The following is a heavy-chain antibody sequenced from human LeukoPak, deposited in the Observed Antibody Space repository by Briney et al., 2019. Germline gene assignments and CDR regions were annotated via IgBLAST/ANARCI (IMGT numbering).Heavy chain of an antibody. Sequence: PSETLSLTCTVSGGSISTHYWSWLRQPPGKGLEWIGYMYYTGSTTYNPSLKSRVTISVDTSKDQFTLKLNSVTAADTAVYYCARVTVKWNDVTWFDPWGQGILVTVSS. D-gene: IGHD1-1*01. CDR1: GGSISTHY. J-gene: IGHJ5*02. V-gene: IGHV4-59*11. CDR2: MYYTGST. CDR3: ARVTVKWNDVTWFDP.